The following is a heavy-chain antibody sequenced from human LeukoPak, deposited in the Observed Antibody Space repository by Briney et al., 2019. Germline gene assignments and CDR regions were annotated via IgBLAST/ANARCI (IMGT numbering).Heavy chain of an antibody. CDR3: AKDTPLLQGGY. V-gene: IGHV3-23*01. CDR2: ISGSGGST. Sequence: GGSLRLSCAASGFTFSSYGMHWVRQAPGKGLEWVSAISGSGGSTYYADSVKGRFTISRDNSKNTLYLQMNSLRAEDTAVYYCAKDTPLLQGGYWGQGTLVTVSS. D-gene: IGHD3-16*01. CDR1: GFTFSSYG. J-gene: IGHJ4*02.